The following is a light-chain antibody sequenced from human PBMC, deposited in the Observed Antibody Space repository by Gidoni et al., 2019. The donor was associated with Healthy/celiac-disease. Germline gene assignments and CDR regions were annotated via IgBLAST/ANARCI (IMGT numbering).Light chain of an antibody. Sequence: QSVLTQPPSVSAAPGQKVLISCSGSSSNIGNNYVSWYQQLPGTAPKLLIYDNNKRPSGIPDRFSGSKSGTSATLGITGLQTGDEADYYCGTWDSSLSAVVFGGGTKLTVL. CDR2: DNN. V-gene: IGLV1-51*01. CDR3: GTWDSSLSAVV. CDR1: SSNIGNNY. J-gene: IGLJ2*01.